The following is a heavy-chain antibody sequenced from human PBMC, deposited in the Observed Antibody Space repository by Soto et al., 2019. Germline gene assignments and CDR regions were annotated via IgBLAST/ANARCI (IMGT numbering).Heavy chain of an antibody. CDR2: ISNNGAHT. D-gene: IGHD6-13*01. CDR3: ARRGYGSRWPNVYMDV. Sequence: EAQLVESGGGLVQPGGSLRLPGEASGFTFSNYEMPWVRKAPGKGREYVSGISNNGAHTDYAKSVKGRFTISRDNSENTLYLQMGSLRAEDMALYYCARRGYGSRWPNVYMDVWGKGTTVTVSS. CDR1: GFTFSNYE. V-gene: IGHV3-64*01. J-gene: IGHJ6*03.